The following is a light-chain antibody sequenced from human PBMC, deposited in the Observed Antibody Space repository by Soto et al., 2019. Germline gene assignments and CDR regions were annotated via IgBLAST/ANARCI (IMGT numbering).Light chain of an antibody. V-gene: IGKV3-15*01. CDR2: AVS. CDR3: QQYHTWPVT. Sequence: ENVLTQSPGTLSWSPGERATLSCLASESVSSIYVAWYQHKPGQAPRLLISAVSTGATGVPARFSGSGSGTEFTLTINSLQSEDCATYYCQQYHTWPVTFGGGTKVDIK. J-gene: IGKJ4*01. CDR1: ESVSSI.